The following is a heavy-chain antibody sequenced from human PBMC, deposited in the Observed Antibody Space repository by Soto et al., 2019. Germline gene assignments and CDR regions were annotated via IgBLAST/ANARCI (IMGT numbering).Heavy chain of an antibody. CDR2: IWYDGSNK. Sequence: QVQLVESGGGVVQPGRSLRLSCAASGFTFSSYGMHWVRQAPGKGLEWVAVIWYDGSNKYYADSVKGRFTISRDNSKNTLYLQMNSLRAEDTAVYYCARDAYPAMAQGSRGWFDPWGQGTLVTVSS. V-gene: IGHV3-33*01. CDR3: ARDAYPAMAQGSRGWFDP. D-gene: IGHD5-18*01. CDR1: GFTFSSYG. J-gene: IGHJ5*02.